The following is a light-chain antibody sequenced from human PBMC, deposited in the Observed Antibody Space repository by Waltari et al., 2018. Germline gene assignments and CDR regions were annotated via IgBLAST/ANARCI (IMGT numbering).Light chain of an antibody. CDR1: QSVSSN. CDR2: GAS. Sequence: EIVMTQYPATLSVSPGERATPSCRASQSVSSNLAWYQQKPGQAPRLLIYGASTRATGIPARFSGSGSGTEFTLTISSLQSEDFAVYYCQQYNNWPPWTFGQGTKLEIK. J-gene: IGKJ2*02. V-gene: IGKV3-15*01. CDR3: QQYNNWPPWT.